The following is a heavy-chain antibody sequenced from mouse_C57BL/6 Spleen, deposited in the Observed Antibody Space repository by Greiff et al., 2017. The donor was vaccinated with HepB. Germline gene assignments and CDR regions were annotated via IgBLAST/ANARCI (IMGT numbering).Heavy chain of an antibody. CDR2: IWRGGST. Sequence: QVHVKQSGPGLVQPSQSLSITCTVSGFSLTSYGVHWVRQSPGKGLEWLGVIWRGGSTDNNAAFMSRLSITKDNSKSQVFFKMNSLQADDTAIYYCAKPLYGSSYAMDYWGQGTSVTVSS. CDR1: GFSLTSYG. V-gene: IGHV2-5*01. J-gene: IGHJ4*01. CDR3: AKPLYGSSYAMDY. D-gene: IGHD1-1*01.